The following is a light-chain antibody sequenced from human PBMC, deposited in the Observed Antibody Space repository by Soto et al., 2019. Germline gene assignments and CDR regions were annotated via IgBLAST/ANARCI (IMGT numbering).Light chain of an antibody. Sequence: QLVLTQPPSVSGAPGQRVTISCTGSSSNIGAGYDVHWYQQLPGTAPKLLIYANSNRPSGVPDRFSGSKSGTSASLAITGLQAEDDADYYCQSYDNSLSGSGVFGTGTKLTVL. V-gene: IGLV1-40*01. CDR2: ANS. CDR1: SSNIGAGYD. J-gene: IGLJ1*01. CDR3: QSYDNSLSGSGV.